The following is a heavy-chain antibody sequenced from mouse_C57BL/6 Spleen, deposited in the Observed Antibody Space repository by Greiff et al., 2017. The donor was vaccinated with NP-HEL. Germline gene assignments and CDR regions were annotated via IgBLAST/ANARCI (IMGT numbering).Heavy chain of an antibody. CDR2: IDPANGNT. CDR1: GFTIKNTY. CDR3: ARHYYGSSSYYFDY. J-gene: IGHJ2*01. Sequence: VQLKQSVAELVRPGASVKLSCTASGFTIKNTYMHWVKQRPEQGLEWIGRIDPANGNTKYAPKFQGKATITADTSSNTAYLQLSSLTSEDTAIYYCARHYYGSSSYYFDYWGQGTTLTVSS. D-gene: IGHD1-1*01. V-gene: IGHV14-3*01.